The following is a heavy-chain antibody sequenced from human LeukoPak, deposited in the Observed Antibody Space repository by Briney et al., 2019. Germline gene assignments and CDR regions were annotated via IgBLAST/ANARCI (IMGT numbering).Heavy chain of an antibody. CDR3: ARVRVVRGVYNWFDP. V-gene: IGHV1-2*02. CDR2: INPNSGGT. CDR1: GYTFTSYG. J-gene: IGHJ5*02. Sequence: ASVKVSCKASGYTFTSYGISWVRQAPGQGLEWMGWINPNSGGTNYAQKFQGRVTMTRDTSISTAYMELSRLRSDDTAVYYCARVRVVRGVYNWFDPWGQGTLVTVSS. D-gene: IGHD3-10*01.